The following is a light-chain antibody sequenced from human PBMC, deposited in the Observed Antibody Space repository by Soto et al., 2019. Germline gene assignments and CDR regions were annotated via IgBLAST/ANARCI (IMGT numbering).Light chain of an antibody. V-gene: IGKV1-6*01. CDR3: LQDNNYAWT. J-gene: IGKJ1*01. CDR1: QGIGTK. CDR2: AAY. Sequence: AIQLTQSPSSLSASAGDRVTISCRASQGIGTKLGWFQQKPGKAPELLIYAAYKIQSGVPSRFSGRGSGTDFTLTISILQPEDFVNYYCLQDNNYAWTFGQGTKVDIK.